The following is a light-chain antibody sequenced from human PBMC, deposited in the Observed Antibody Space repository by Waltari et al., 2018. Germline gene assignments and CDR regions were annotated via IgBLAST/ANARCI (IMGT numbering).Light chain of an antibody. CDR1: QSVLYSSKDKNY. J-gene: IGKJ1*01. Sequence: DIVMTQSPDSLAVSLGERATINCKSSQSVLYSSKDKNYLAWYQQKPRQPPRLLIYWASTRESGVPDRFSGSGSGTDFTLTISSLQAEDVAVYYCQQYYSGPRTFGQGTKVEIK. CDR3: QQYYSGPRT. V-gene: IGKV4-1*01. CDR2: WAS.